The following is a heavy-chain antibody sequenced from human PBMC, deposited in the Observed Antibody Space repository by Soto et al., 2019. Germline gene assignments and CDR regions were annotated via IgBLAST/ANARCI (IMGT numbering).Heavy chain of an antibody. Sequence: SLRLSCAGSGFTLGWFGMNWVRQAPGKGLEWVARISNDGSNEYYVDSVKGRFTISRDNSKNTLYLQMDSLRAEDTAVYYCAKGEVRGIIPSYFDYWGLGTLVTVSS. CDR1: GFTLGWFG. CDR2: ISNDGSNE. D-gene: IGHD3-10*01. V-gene: IGHV3-30*18. CDR3: AKGEVRGIIPSYFDY. J-gene: IGHJ4*02.